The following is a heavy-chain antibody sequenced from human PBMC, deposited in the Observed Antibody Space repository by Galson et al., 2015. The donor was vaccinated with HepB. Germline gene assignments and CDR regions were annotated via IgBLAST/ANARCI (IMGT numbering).Heavy chain of an antibody. V-gene: IGHV3-7*03. CDR1: GFTFSSYR. CDR2: INYDGSDK. J-gene: IGHJ4*02. CDR3: AIAFLDF. Sequence: SLRLSCAGSGFTFSSYRMAWVRQAPGKGPEWVANINYDGSDKYYADSVKGRFTVSRDNAKNSLYLQMTSLRAEDTAVYFCAIAFLDFWGQGTLVTVSS.